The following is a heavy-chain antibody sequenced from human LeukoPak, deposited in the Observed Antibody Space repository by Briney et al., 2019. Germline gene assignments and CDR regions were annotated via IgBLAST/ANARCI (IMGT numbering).Heavy chain of an antibody. D-gene: IGHD4-17*01. CDR3: TRRPATVTDY. J-gene: IGHJ4*02. CDR2: IRSKANSYAT. Sequence: GGSLRLSRSASGFTFSGSAMHWVRPASGKGLGWVGRIRSKANSYATAYAASVKGRFTNSRDDSKNTAYLQVNSLKTEDTAEDDCTRRPATVTDYWGQGTLVTVSP. CDR1: GFTFSGSA. V-gene: IGHV3-73*01.